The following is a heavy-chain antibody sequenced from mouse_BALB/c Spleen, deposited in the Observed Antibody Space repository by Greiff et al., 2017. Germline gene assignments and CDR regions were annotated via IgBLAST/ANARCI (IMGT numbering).Heavy chain of an antibody. CDR3: ARSGYYAMDY. CDR2: ISSGSSTI. V-gene: IGHV5-17*02. J-gene: IGHJ4*01. CDR1: GFTFSSFG. D-gene: IGHD3-1*01. Sequence: EVKLMESGGGLVQPGGSRKLSCAVSGFTFSSFGMHWVRQAPEKGLEWVAYISSGSSTIYYADTVKGRFTISRDNPKNTLFLQMTSRRSEDTAMYYCARSGYYAMDYWGQGTSVTVSA.